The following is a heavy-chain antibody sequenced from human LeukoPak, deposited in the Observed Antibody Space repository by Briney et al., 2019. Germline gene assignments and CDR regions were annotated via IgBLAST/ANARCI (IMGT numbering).Heavy chain of an antibody. D-gene: IGHD5-12*01. J-gene: IGHJ4*02. Sequence: PGGSLRLSCSASGFTFRRYAMHWVRQAPGKGLEYISGISSNGGNTDHADSVKGRFTISRDNSKSTLYLQMSSLRPEDTAVYCCIKDAGYSAYDSLDSWGQGTLVTVSS. V-gene: IGHV3-64D*06. CDR2: ISSNGGNT. CDR1: GFTFRRYA. CDR3: IKDAGYSAYDSLDS.